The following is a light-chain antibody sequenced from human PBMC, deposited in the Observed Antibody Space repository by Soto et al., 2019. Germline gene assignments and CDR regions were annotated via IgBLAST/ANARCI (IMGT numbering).Light chain of an antibody. CDR1: QSVSSSY. CDR3: QQFVTSPWT. Sequence: EIVLTQSPGTLSLSPGERATLSCRASQSVSSSYLTWYQQKPGQAPRLLIYGTSTRATGIPDRFNGRGSGTDFTLTISRLEPEDFAVYYSQQFVTSPWTFGQGTKVEIK. J-gene: IGKJ1*01. CDR2: GTS. V-gene: IGKV3-20*01.